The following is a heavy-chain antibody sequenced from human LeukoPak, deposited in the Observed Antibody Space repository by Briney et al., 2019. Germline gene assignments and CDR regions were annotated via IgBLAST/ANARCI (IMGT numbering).Heavy chain of an antibody. Sequence: SETLSLTCTISGGSISTYYWSWIRQPPGKGLEWIGYIYYSGSANYNPSLKSRVTMSVDTSKNQFSLKLSSVTAADTAVYYCARSLGLVATPFDAFDLWGQGTMVTVSS. CDR1: GGSISTYY. V-gene: IGHV4-59*01. CDR2: IYYSGSA. J-gene: IGHJ3*01. CDR3: ARSLGLVATPFDAFDL. D-gene: IGHD5-12*01.